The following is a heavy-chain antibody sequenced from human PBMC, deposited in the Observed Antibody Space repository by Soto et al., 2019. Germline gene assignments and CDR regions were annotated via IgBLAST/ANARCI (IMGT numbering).Heavy chain of an antibody. CDR1: GFTFDDYG. D-gene: IGHD2-15*01. V-gene: IGHV3-9*01. CDR3: ARDPSVYCSGGSCPSYLDS. CDR2: ISWNSGSI. J-gene: IGHJ4*01. Sequence: HPGGSLRLACAASGFTFDDYGMHWVRQAPGKGLEWVSGISWNSGSIGYADSVKGRFTISRDNARSSLYLQMNSLRAEDTALYYCARDPSVYCSGGSCPSYLDSWGLGTLVTVSS.